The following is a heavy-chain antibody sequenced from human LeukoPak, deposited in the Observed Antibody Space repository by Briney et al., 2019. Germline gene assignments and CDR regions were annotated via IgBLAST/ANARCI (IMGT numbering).Heavy chain of an antibody. CDR2: ISPDGKIE. J-gene: IGHJ4*02. D-gene: IGHD1/OR15-1a*01. CDR1: GFTFTTFG. V-gene: IGHV3-30*18. CDR3: AKINNDDDY. Sequence: GGSLRLSCAASGFTFTTFGIHWVRQAPGKGLEWVAAISPDGKIEYYTDSVKGRFTVSRDNSKNMIYLQMNSLRGEGSAVYFCAKINNDDDYWGQGALVTVSS.